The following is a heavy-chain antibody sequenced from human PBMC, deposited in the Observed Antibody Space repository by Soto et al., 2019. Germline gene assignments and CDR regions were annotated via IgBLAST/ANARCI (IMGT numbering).Heavy chain of an antibody. CDR3: SRGYPPRDQLGNLPGAF. V-gene: IGHV1-46*03. Sequence: QVQLVQSGAEVMQPGASVKVSCKASGYTFTSYYIQWVRQAPGQGLEWMGIINPSGGSTNYAQKFPGRXTXTXXTSTSTVYMERSSLRSGDTAIYYCSRGYPPRDQLGNLPGAFWGQGTLVTVSS. D-gene: IGHD1-1*01. CDR2: INPSGGST. J-gene: IGHJ4*02. CDR1: GYTFTSYY.